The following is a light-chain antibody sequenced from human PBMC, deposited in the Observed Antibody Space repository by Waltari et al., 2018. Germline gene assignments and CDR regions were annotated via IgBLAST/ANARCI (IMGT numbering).Light chain of an antibody. V-gene: IGKV3-20*01. CDR3: QKYGSLPAT. CDR1: QSMSRS. J-gene: IGKJ1*01. CDR2: DAS. Sequence: EIMLTQSPGTLSLSPGERATLSCRASQSMSRSLAWYQQKPGQAPRLLIYDASRMATGIPDRFSGSGSGTDFSLTISRLEPEDFAVYYCQKYGSLPATFGQGTKVEIK.